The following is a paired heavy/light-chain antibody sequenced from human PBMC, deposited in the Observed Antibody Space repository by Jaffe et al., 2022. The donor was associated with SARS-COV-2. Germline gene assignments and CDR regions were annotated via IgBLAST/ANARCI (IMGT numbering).Heavy chain of an antibody. J-gene: IGHJ4*02. Sequence: QVQLVESGGGLVKPGGSLRLSCAASGFTFSDYYMGWIRQAPGKGLEWLSYMSSSSYMSTGVTTIYYADSVKGRFTISRDNAKNSLYLQMNSLRAEDTAVYYCARWGYGFDYWGQGTLVTVSS. V-gene: IGHV3-11*01. CDR1: GFTFSDYY. D-gene: IGHD3-16*01. CDR3: ARWGYGFDY. CDR2: MSSSSYMSTGVTTI.
Light chain of an antibody. CDR2: AAS. J-gene: IGKJ2*01. V-gene: IGKV1-39*01. CDR3: QQSYNTLGYT. Sequence: DIQMTQSPSSLSASVGDRVTITCRASQSISNFLYWYQQKPGKAPKLLIYAASSLQSGVPSRFSGSGSGTDFTLTISSLQPEDFATYYCQQSYNTLGYTFGQGTKLEIK. CDR1: QSISNF.